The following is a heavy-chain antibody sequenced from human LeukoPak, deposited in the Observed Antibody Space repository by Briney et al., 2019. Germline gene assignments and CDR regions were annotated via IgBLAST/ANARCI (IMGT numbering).Heavy chain of an antibody. CDR1: GFTFSSYA. D-gene: IGHD2-15*01. CDR3: AKTWSVVVAATPFDP. Sequence: GGSLRLSCAASGFTFSSYAMSWVRQAPGKGLEWVSAISGSGGSTYYADSVKGRFTISRDNSKNMLYLQMNSLRAEDTAVYYCAKTWSVVVAATPFDPWGQGTLVTVSS. V-gene: IGHV3-23*01. J-gene: IGHJ5*02. CDR2: ISGSGGST.